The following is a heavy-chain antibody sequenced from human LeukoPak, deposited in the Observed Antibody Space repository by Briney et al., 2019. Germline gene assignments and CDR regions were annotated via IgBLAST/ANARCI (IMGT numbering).Heavy chain of an antibody. Sequence: SQTLSLTCTVSGGSITSITYYWGWIRQPPGKGLEWIGTIYYSGSTYYNPSLQSRVTISVDTSKNQFSLNLSSVTAVDTAVYYCARGLRAPRTWGQGTMVTVSS. CDR1: GGSITSITYY. CDR3: ARGLRAPRT. D-gene: IGHD1-26*01. CDR2: IYYSGST. V-gene: IGHV4-39*01. J-gene: IGHJ3*01.